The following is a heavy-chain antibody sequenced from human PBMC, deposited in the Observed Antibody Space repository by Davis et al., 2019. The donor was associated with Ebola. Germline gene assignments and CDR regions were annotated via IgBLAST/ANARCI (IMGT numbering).Heavy chain of an antibody. CDR3: ARGGETVTGTASHGMDV. J-gene: IGHJ6*02. Sequence: ESLNISCAASEFIFRNYAMTWVRQAPGKGLEWVSALSGSGGLSYYADSVKGRFAISRDNSKNTLYLQMDSLTAEDTAVYYCARGGETVTGTASHGMDVWGQGTTVTVSS. CDR2: LSGSGGLS. V-gene: IGHV3-23*01. D-gene: IGHD1-14*01. CDR1: EFIFRNYA.